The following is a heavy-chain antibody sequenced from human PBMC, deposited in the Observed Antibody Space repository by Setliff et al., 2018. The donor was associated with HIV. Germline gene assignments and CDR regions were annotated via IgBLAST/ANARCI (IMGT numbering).Heavy chain of an antibody. Sequence: SETLSLTCTVSGDSISDYYSSWIRQPPGKGLEWMAYIFTSGSTSYNPSVQSRVTISADTSKNQFSLKLSSVTAADTAVFYCARVPFTTGFDYWGQGILVTVSS. CDR1: GDSISDYY. V-gene: IGHV4-4*09. CDR3: ARVPFTTGFDY. D-gene: IGHD3-3*01. J-gene: IGHJ4*02. CDR2: IFTSGST.